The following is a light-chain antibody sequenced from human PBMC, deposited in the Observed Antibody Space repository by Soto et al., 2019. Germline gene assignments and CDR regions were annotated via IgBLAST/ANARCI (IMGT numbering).Light chain of an antibody. Sequence: DIQMTQSPSSLCTSVGDRVTITCRTSQSVSTYLNWYQQRPGKAPKLLIYGASSLQSGVPSRFSGSGSGTHFTLTISSLQPEDFATYYCQEGSTLLTFGGGTKVDI. CDR3: QEGSTLLT. J-gene: IGKJ4*01. V-gene: IGKV1-39*01. CDR1: QSVSTY. CDR2: GAS.